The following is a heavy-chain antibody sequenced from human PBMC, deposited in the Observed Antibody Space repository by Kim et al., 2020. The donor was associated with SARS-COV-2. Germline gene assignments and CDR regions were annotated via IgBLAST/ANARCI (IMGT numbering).Heavy chain of an antibody. D-gene: IGHD3-3*01. J-gene: IGHJ5*02. CDR3: ARRRAGVNWFDP. Sequence: YYSPSLKSRVTISVDTSQDQFSLQLSSVTTADTAVYYCARRRAGVNWFDPWGQGTLVTVSS. V-gene: IGHV4-39*01.